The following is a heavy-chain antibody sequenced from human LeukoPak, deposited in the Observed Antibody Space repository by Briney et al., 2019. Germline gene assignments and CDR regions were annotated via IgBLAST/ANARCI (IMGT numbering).Heavy chain of an antibody. CDR1: GFTFSSYG. CDR3: ATGDYGDYGFDY. Sequence: TGRSLRLSCAASGFTFSSYGMHWVRQAPGKGLEWVAVISYDGSNKYYADSVKGRFTISRDNSKNTLYLQMNSLRAEDTAVYYCATGDYGDYGFDYWGQGTLVTVSS. V-gene: IGHV3-30*03. D-gene: IGHD4-17*01. CDR2: ISYDGSNK. J-gene: IGHJ4*02.